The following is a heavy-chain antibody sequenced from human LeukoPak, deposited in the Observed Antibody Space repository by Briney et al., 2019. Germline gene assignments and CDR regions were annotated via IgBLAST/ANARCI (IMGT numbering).Heavy chain of an antibody. CDR1: GFTFSNYA. D-gene: IGHD2-21*02. CDR2: ISGSGGST. CDR3: ARGTVTAPDY. V-gene: IGHV3-23*01. Sequence: PGGSLRLSCAASGFTFSNYAMTWVRQAPGKGLEWVSGISGSGGSTYYADFVKGRFTISRDNSKNTLYLQMNRLRPEDTAVYYCARGTVTAPDYWGQGTLVTVSS. J-gene: IGHJ4*02.